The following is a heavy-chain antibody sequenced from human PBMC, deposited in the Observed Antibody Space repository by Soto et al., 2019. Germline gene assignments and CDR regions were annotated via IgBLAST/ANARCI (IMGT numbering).Heavy chain of an antibody. V-gene: IGHV3-7*02. J-gene: IGHJ4*02. D-gene: IGHD6-13*01. Sequence: SGFTFSTYWMYWVRQAPGKGLEWVANIKQDGSEKYYVDSVKGRFTISRDNAKNSLYLQMNSLRAEDTAVYYCASHPYSSSWYSWGQGTLVTVSS. CDR3: ASHPYSSSWYS. CDR2: IKQDGSEK. CDR1: GFTFSTYW.